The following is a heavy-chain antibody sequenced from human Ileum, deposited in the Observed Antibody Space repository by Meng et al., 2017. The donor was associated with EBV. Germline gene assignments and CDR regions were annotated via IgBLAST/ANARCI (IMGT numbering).Heavy chain of an antibody. D-gene: IGHD2-8*01. CDR1: GASISNEHW. V-gene: IGHV4-4*02. CDR3: ASNGAFSLDH. CDR2: IHHTRGP. Sequence: QVQLQESGPGLVGPSGTLSLTCSVSGASISNEHWWSWVRQSPGKGLEWIGEIHHTRGPNYNPSLKSRVIISVDKSNNHFSLRLSAVTAADTAVYYCASNGAFSLDHWGQGTLVTVSS. J-gene: IGHJ4*02.